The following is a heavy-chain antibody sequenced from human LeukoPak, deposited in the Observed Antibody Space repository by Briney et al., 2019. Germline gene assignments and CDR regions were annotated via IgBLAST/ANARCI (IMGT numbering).Heavy chain of an antibody. CDR2: ISGSGGCT. V-gene: IGHV3-23*01. D-gene: IGHD6-13*01. CDR1: GFTFSSYA. J-gene: IGHJ4*02. Sequence: PGGSLRLSCAASGFTFSSYAMSWVRQAPGKGLEWVSAISGSGGCTYYADSVKGRFTISRDNSKNTLYLQMNSLRAEDTAVYYCAKFYSSSWSHQFDYWGQGTLVTVSS. CDR3: AKFYSSSWSHQFDY.